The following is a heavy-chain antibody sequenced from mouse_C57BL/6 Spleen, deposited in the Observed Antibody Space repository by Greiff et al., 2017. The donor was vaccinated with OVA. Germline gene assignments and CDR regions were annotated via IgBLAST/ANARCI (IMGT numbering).Heavy chain of an antibody. J-gene: IGHJ3*01. CDR3: APGRGFAY. CDR2: ISSGSSTI. V-gene: IGHV5-17*01. Sequence: DVKLVESGGGLVKPGGSLKLSCAASGFTFSDYGMHWVRQAPEKGLEWVAYISSGSSTIYYADTVKGRFTISRDNAKNTLFLQMTSLRSEDTAMYYCAPGRGFAYWGQGTLVTVSA. CDR1: GFTFSDYG.